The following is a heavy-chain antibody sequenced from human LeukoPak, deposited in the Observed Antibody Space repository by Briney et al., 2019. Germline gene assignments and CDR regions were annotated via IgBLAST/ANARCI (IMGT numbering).Heavy chain of an antibody. CDR2: ISSSSSYI. CDR1: GFTFSSCS. D-gene: IGHD3-9*01. Sequence: GGSLRLSCAASGFTFSSCSMNWVRQAPGKGLEWVSSISSSSSYIYYADSVKGRFTISRDNAKNSLYLQMNSLRAEDTAVYYCARGGYDILTGSGYDYWGQGTLVTVSS. V-gene: IGHV3-21*01. CDR3: ARGGYDILTGSGYDY. J-gene: IGHJ4*02.